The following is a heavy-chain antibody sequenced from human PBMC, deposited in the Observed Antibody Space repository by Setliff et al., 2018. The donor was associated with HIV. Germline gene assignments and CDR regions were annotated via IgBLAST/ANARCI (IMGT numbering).Heavy chain of an antibody. J-gene: IGHJ3*02. CDR3: ARGGGGYYYVGAVDI. CDR2: MNPNSGNT. CDR1: GYTFTIYS. V-gene: IGHV1-8*02. D-gene: IGHD3-22*01. Sequence: ASVKVSCKASGYTFTIYSINWVRQAPGQGLEWMGWMNPNSGNTGYAQKFQGRVTMTRNNSISTAYMELSRLRSEDTAVYYCARGGGGYYYVGAVDIWGQGTVVTVSS.